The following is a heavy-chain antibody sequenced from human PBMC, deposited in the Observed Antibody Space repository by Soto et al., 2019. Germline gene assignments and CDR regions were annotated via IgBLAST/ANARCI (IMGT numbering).Heavy chain of an antibody. Sequence: QVQLVQSGAEVKKPGSSVKVSCKASGGTFSSYTISWVRQAPGQGLEWMGRIIPILGIANYAQKFQGRVTITADKSTSTAYMELSSLRSEDTAVYYCARDVVTMVRGVICNYYYYGMDVWGQGTTVTVSS. D-gene: IGHD3-10*01. J-gene: IGHJ6*02. CDR3: ARDVVTMVRGVICNYYYYGMDV. CDR1: GGTFSSYT. V-gene: IGHV1-69*08. CDR2: IIPILGIA.